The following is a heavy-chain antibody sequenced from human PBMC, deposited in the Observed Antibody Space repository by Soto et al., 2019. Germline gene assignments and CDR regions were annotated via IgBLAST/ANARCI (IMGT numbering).Heavy chain of an antibody. D-gene: IGHD3-10*01. CDR3: ARDFRDGFYYYYGLDV. CDR1: GGTFSSYA. Sequence: GASVKVSCKASGGTFSSYAISWVRQAPGQGLEWMGGIIPIFGTANYAQKFQGRVTITADESTSTAYMELSSLRSEDTAVYYCARDFRDGFYYYYGLDVWSQGPTVTVSS. CDR2: IIPIFGTA. V-gene: IGHV1-69*13. J-gene: IGHJ6*02.